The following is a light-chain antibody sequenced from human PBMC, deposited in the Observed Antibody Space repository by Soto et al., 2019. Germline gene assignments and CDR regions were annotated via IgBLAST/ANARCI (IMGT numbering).Light chain of an antibody. Sequence: ELVLTQSPGTLSLSPGERATLSCRASQSVSSSYLAWYQQKPGQAPRLLMYGASSRATGIPDRFSGSGSGTDFTLTISRLEPEDFAVYYCQHETFGQGTKLEIK. CDR3: QHET. CDR1: QSVSSSY. V-gene: IGKV3-20*01. CDR2: GAS. J-gene: IGKJ2*01.